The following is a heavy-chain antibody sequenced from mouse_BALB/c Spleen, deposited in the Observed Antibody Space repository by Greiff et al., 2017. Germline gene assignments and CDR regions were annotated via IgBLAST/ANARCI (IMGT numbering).Heavy chain of an antibody. CDR2: ISSGSSTI. J-gene: IGHJ2*01. D-gene: IGHD2-1*01. V-gene: IGHV5-17*02. CDR1: GFTFSSFG. CDR3: ARSGGNYDMGIDY. Sequence: EVKLMESGGGLVQPGGSRKLSCAASGFTFSSFGMHWVRQAPEKGLEWVAYISSGSSTIYYADTVKGRFTISRDNPKNTLFLQMTSLRSEDTAMYYCARSGGNYDMGIDYWGQGTTLTVSS.